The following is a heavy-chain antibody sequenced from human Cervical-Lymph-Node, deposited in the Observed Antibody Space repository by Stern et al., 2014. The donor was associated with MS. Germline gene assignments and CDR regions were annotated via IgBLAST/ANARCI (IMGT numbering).Heavy chain of an antibody. CDR1: GYTFTNNW. CDR2: IYPDDSDI. J-gene: IGHJ6*02. V-gene: IGHV5-51*03. D-gene: IGHD1-1*01. Sequence: VQLGQSGAEVKKPGESLKISCKGSGYTFTNNWIAWVRQMPGKGLEWMGIIYPDDSDIGDGPSLQGQVTISADKSISTPYLQGSSLKAADSAVYYCASPPPRRKWDDPNYGMDVWGQGTTVTVSS. CDR3: ASPPPRRKWDDPNYGMDV.